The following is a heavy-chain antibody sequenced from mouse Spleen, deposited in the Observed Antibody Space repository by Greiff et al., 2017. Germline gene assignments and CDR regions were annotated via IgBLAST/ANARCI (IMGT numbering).Heavy chain of an antibody. CDR2: IYPGSGNT. D-gene: IGHD1-1*01. CDR1: GYSFTSYY. Sequence: VQLQESGPELVKPGASVKISCKASGYSFTSYYIHWVKQRPGQGLEWIGWIYPGSGNTKYNEKFKGKATLTADTSSSTAYMQLSSLTSEDSAVYYCAREEGLLRTRAMDYWGQGTSVTVSS. CDR3: AREEGLLRTRAMDY. J-gene: IGHJ4*01. V-gene: IGHV1-66*01.